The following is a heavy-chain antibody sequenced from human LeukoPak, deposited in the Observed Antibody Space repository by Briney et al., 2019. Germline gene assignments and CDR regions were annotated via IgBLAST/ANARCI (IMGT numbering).Heavy chain of an antibody. CDR2: IYYSGST. D-gene: IGHD3-10*01. V-gene: IGHV4-30-4*01. J-gene: IGHJ3*02. CDR1: GGSISSGDYY. CDR3: ARALGFGESTDAFDI. Sequence: SETLSLTCTVSGGSISSGDYYWSWIRQSPGKGLEWIGYIYYSGSTYYNPSLKSRVTISVDTSKNQFSLKLSSVTAADTAVYYCARALGFGESTDAFDIWGQGTMVTVSS.